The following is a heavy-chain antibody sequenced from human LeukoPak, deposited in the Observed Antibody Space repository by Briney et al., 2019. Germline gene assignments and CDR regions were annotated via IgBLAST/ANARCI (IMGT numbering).Heavy chain of an antibody. V-gene: IGHV3-20*04. CDR2: INWNGGST. CDR1: GFTFDDYG. J-gene: IGHJ5*02. D-gene: IGHD3-3*01. CDR3: ARGRGRSRITIFGVAKGGFDP. Sequence: GSLRLSCAASGFTFDDYGMSWVRQAPGKGLEWVSGINWNGGSTGYADSVKGRFTISRDNAKNSLYLQMNSLRAEDTALYYCARGRGRSRITIFGVAKGGFDPWGQGTLVTVSS.